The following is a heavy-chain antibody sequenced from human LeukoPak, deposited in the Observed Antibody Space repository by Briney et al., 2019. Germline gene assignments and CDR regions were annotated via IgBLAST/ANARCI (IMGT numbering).Heavy chain of an antibody. CDR2: ITSSSTYM. V-gene: IGHV3-21*01. D-gene: IGHD3-22*01. Sequence: PGGSLRLSCAASGFTFNSYNMNWVRQAPGKGLEWVSSITSSSTYMYYADSVKGRFTISRDNAKNSLYLQMNSLRAEDTAVYYCARPFYDSSGYYYVNYYYYMDVWGKGTTVTISS. CDR1: GFTFNSYN. J-gene: IGHJ6*03. CDR3: ARPFYDSSGYYYVNYYYYMDV.